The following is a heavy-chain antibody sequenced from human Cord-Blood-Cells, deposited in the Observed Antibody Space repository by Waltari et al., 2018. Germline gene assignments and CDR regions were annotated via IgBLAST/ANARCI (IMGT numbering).Heavy chain of an antibody. CDR1: GCTFSSYA. D-gene: IGHD6-6*01. Sequence: EVQLLESGGGLVQPGGSLRLSREASGCTFSSYAMSWVRQAPGKGLEWVSAISGSGGSTYYADSVKGRFTISRDNSKNTLYLQMNSLRAEDTAVYYCAKMYSSSSWFDPWGQGTLVTVSS. J-gene: IGHJ5*02. CDR3: AKMYSSSSWFDP. CDR2: ISGSGGST. V-gene: IGHV3-23*01.